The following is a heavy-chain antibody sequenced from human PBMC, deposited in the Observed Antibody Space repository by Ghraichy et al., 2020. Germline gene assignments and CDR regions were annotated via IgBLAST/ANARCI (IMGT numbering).Heavy chain of an antibody. J-gene: IGHJ2*01. CDR1: GFTFSSYA. CDR2: ISYDGSNK. V-gene: IGHV3-30*04. CDR3: ARDPTVTTTRVWYFDL. D-gene: IGHD4-17*01. Sequence: GGSLRLSCAASGFTFSSYAMHWVRQAPGKGLEWVADISYDGSNKYYADSVKGRFTISRDNSKNTLYLQMNSLRAEDTAVYYCARDPTVTTTRVWYFDLWGRGTLVTVSS.